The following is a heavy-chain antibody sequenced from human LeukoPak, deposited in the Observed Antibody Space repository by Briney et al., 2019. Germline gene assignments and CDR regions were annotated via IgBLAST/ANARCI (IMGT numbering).Heavy chain of an antibody. Sequence: MTGGSLRLSCAASGFTFSSYSMNWVRQAPGKGLEWVSSISSSSSYIYYADSVKGRFTISRDNAKNSLYLQMNSLRAEDTAVYYCARAIGWDPFDYWGQGTLVTVSS. CDR1: GFTFSSYS. J-gene: IGHJ4*02. CDR3: ARAIGWDPFDY. CDR2: ISSSSSYI. D-gene: IGHD6-19*01. V-gene: IGHV3-21*01.